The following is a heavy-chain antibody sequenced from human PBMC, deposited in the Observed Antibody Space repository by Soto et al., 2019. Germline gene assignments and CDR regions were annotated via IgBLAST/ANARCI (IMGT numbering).Heavy chain of an antibody. CDR1: GGSISTYY. D-gene: IGHD3-9*01. CDR2: IYYSGST. V-gene: IGHV4-59*01. Sequence: SYALSLTGTGSGGSISTYYWRCLRQPPGKGLEWIGYIYYSGSTNYNPSLKSRVTISVDTSKNQFSLKLSSVTAADTAVYYCARAGETYYAILTGYSWFDPWGQGTLVTV. J-gene: IGHJ5*02. CDR3: ARAGETYYAILTGYSWFDP.